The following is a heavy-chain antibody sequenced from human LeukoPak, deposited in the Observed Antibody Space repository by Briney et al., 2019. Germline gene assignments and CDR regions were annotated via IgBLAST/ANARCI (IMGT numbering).Heavy chain of an antibody. D-gene: IGHD2-15*01. CDR1: GFTFSSYA. J-gene: IGHJ4*02. Sequence: GGSLRLSCAASGFTFSSYAMTWVRQAPGKGLEWVSAISGSGGNTYYADSVKGRFTISRDNSKNTLYLQMNSLRAEDTAVYYCARGTILGYCSGGSCYLGGYFDYWGQGTLVTVSS. CDR2: ISGSGGNT. V-gene: IGHV3-23*01. CDR3: ARGTILGYCSGGSCYLGGYFDY.